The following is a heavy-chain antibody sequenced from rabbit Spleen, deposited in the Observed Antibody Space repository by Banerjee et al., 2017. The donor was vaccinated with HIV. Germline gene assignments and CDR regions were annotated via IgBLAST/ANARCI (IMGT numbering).Heavy chain of an antibody. V-gene: IGHV1S45*01. D-gene: IGHD4-1*01. J-gene: IGHJ4*01. CDR2: ISAGSSGST. Sequence: QEQLVESGGGLVKPEGSLKLSCTASGFSFSNNYVMCWVRQAPGKGLEWIACISAGSSGSTYYANWAKGRFTISKTSSTTVTLQMTSLTAADTAAYFCARDGYSRGWGIILYYFNLWGPGTLVTVS. CDR3: ARDGYSRGWGIILYYFNL. CDR1: GFSFSNNYV.